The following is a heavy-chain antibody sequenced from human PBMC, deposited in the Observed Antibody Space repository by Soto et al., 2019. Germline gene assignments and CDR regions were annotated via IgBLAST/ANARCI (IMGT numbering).Heavy chain of an antibody. CDR1: GGSISSSSYH. CDR3: FCICSGGYSYGFYYYGMDV. D-gene: IGHD5-18*01. V-gene: IGHV4-39*01. Sequence: SETLSLTCTVSGGSISSSSYHWDWIRQPPGKGPEWIGSIYYSGSTYYNPSLKSRVTISVDTSKDQFSLKLSSMTAADTAIYYYFCICSGGYSYGFYYYGMDVWGQGTTVTVSS. J-gene: IGHJ6*02. CDR2: IYYSGST.